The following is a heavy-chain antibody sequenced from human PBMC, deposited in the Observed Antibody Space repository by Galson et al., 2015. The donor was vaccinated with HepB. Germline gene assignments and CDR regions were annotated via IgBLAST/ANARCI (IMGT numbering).Heavy chain of an antibody. D-gene: IGHD6-19*01. Sequence: SLRLSCAASGFTFSDAWMSWVRQAPGKGLEWIGFIKVRVDGGTTDYAAPVKDRFTISRDDSKNMLYLQMDSLKTEDTAVDYCTTDLGNGWYARWGQGIPVTVSS. CDR3: TTDLGNGWYAR. CDR2: IKVRVDGGTT. CDR1: GFTFSDAW. J-gene: IGHJ4*02. V-gene: IGHV3-15*01.